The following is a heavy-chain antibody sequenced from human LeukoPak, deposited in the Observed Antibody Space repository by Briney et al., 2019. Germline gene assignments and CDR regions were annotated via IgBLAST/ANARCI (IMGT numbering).Heavy chain of an antibody. D-gene: IGHD5-24*01. J-gene: IGHJ3*02. CDR3: AGGGDAYNAVGAFDI. V-gene: IGHV1-58*01. CDR2: IVVGSGHT. CDR1: GFTFTSSA. Sequence: SVKVSCKASGFTFTSSAVQWVRQARGQRLERIGWIVVGSGHTNYAQKFQERVTITRDMSTSTAYMELSSLRSEDTAVYYCAGGGDAYNAVGAFDIWGQGTMVTVSS.